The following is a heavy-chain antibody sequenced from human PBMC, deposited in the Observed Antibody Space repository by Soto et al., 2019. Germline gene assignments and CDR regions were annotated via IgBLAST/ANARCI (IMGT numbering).Heavy chain of an antibody. CDR3: ARGGEFYVLDV. Sequence: QVQLQESGPGLVKPSETLSLTCTVSGGSISGYYWTWIRQPAGKGLEWIGRKHTSGNTIYNPSLKSRVTMSIDTSTNQFSLNLSSVTAADTAVYYCARGGEFYVLDVWGQGTTVAVSS. D-gene: IGHD3-16*01. V-gene: IGHV4-4*07. CDR2: KHTSGNT. CDR1: GGSISGYY. J-gene: IGHJ6*02.